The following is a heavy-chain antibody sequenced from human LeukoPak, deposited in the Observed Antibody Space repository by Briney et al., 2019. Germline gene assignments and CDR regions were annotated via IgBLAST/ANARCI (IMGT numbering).Heavy chain of an antibody. CDR1: GDSVSSNSAA. Sequence: SQTLSLTCAISGDSVSSNSAAWTWIRQSPSRGLEWLRRTYYKSKWYDDYAVSVRSRIIINPDTSRNQFSLQLRSVTPEDTAVYFCARLKVTLVRGIIYDYYGLDVWGQGTPVSVSS. J-gene: IGHJ6*02. CDR3: ARLKVTLVRGIIYDYYGLDV. CDR2: TYYKSKWYD. V-gene: IGHV6-1*01. D-gene: IGHD3-10*01.